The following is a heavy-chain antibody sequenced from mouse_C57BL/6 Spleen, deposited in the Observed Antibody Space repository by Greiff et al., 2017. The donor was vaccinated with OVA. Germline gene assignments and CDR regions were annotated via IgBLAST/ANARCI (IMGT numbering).Heavy chain of an antibody. CDR1: GYSITSGYY. D-gene: IGHD2-3*01. V-gene: IGHV3-6*01. Sequence: EVQLQQSGPGLVKPSQSLSLTCSVTGYSITSGYYWNWIRQFPGNKLEWRGYISYDGSNNYNPSLKNRISITRDTSKNQFFLKLNSVTTEDTATYDCARERDDGYYSHWYFDVWGTGTTVTVSS. CDR3: ARERDDGYYSHWYFDV. J-gene: IGHJ1*03. CDR2: ISYDGSN.